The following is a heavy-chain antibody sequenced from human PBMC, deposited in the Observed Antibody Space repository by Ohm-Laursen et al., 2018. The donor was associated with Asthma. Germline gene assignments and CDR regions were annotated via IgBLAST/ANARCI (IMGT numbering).Heavy chain of an antibody. CDR3: AGLGGYSYTML. Sequence: RSLRLSCAASGFTFSSYGMHWVRQAPGKGLEWVAVISYDGSDKYYVESVKGRFTISRDNSKNTLYLQMNSLRAEDTAVYYCAGLGGYSYTMLWGQGTLVTVSS. CDR1: GFTFSSYG. CDR2: ISYDGSDK. J-gene: IGHJ4*02. D-gene: IGHD5-18*01. V-gene: IGHV3-30*03.